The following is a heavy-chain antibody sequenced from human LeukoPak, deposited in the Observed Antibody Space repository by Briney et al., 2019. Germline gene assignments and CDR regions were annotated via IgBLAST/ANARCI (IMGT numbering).Heavy chain of an antibody. CDR2: IIPIFGTA. CDR3: ARGGIAVAGIWWFDP. Sequence: SLKVSCKASGGTFSSYAISWVRQAPGQGLEWIGGIIPIFGTANYAQKFQGRVTITADESTSTAYMELSSLRSEDTAVYYCARGGIAVAGIWWFDPWGQGTLVTVSS. CDR1: GGTFSSYA. J-gene: IGHJ5*02. D-gene: IGHD6-19*01. V-gene: IGHV1-69*13.